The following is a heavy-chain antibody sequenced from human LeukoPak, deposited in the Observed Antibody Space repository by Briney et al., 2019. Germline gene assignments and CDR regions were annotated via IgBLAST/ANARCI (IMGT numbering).Heavy chain of an antibody. J-gene: IGHJ6*04. CDR2: INHSGST. V-gene: IGHV4-34*01. Sequence: SETLSLTCAVYGGSFSGYYWSWIRQPPGKGLEWIGEINHSGSTNYNPSLKSRVTISVDTSKNQFSLKLSSVTAADTAVYYCARCPPYCSSGSCYYYYYGMDVWGKGTTVTVSS. D-gene: IGHD2-15*01. CDR3: ARCPPYCSSGSCYYYYYGMDV. CDR1: GGSFSGYY.